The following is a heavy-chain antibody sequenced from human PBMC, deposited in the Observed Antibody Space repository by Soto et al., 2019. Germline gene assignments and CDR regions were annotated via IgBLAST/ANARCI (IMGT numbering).Heavy chain of an antibody. CDR2: IVVGSGNT. D-gene: IGHD3-22*01. Sequence: SVKVSCKASGFSFTSSAVQWVRQARGQRLEWIGWIVVGSGNTNYAQKFQERVTITRDMSTSTAYMELSSLRSEDTAVYYCAADPNYYDSSGYYYVAPGAFDIWGQGTMVTVSS. CDR1: GFSFTSSA. V-gene: IGHV1-58*01. J-gene: IGHJ3*02. CDR3: AADPNYYDSSGYYYVAPGAFDI.